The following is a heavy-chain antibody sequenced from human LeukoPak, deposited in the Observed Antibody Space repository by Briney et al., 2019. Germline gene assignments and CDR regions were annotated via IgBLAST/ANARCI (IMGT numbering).Heavy chain of an antibody. Sequence: ASVKVSCKASGYTFTGYYIHWVRQAPGQGLEWMGFINPNTGGTSYAQKFQARVTMTRDTSISTAYMELSGLRSDDTAVYYCARRHDFWSGYPTAFDYWGQGTLVTVSS. J-gene: IGHJ4*02. CDR1: GYTFTGYY. D-gene: IGHD3-3*01. CDR3: ARRHDFWSGYPTAFDY. V-gene: IGHV1-2*02. CDR2: INPNTGGT.